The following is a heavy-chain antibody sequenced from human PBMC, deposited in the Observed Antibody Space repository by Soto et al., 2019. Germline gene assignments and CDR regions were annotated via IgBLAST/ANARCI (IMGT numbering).Heavy chain of an antibody. J-gene: IGHJ4*02. D-gene: IGHD1-1*01. Sequence: SGPTLVNPTQTLTLTCTFSGFSLSTSGMCVSWIRQPPGKALEWLARIDWDDDKYYSTSLKTRLTISKDTSKNQVVLTMTNMDPVDTATYYCARIDGTTGYFDYWGQGTLVTVSS. CDR1: GFSLSTSGMC. CDR3: ARIDGTTGYFDY. V-gene: IGHV2-70*11. CDR2: IDWDDDK.